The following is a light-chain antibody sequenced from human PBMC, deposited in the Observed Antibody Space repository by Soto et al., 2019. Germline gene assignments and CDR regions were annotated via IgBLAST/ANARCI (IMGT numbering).Light chain of an antibody. CDR3: HQYLNRPIYT. CDR2: DAS. J-gene: IGKJ3*01. CDR1: QDISNY. V-gene: IGKV1-33*01. Sequence: DIQMTQSPSSLSASVGDRVTITCQASQDISNYLNWYQQQPGKAPKLLIYDASNLETGVPSRFSGSGSGTDFTFTISSLQPEDIATYFCHQYLNRPIYTFGPGTRVDLK.